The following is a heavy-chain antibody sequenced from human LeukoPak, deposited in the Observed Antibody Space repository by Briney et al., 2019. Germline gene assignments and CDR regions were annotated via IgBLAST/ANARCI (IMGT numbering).Heavy chain of an antibody. CDR3: ARDSGWYPRVGWFDP. D-gene: IGHD6-19*01. CDR2: IRSSGSTI. J-gene: IGHJ5*02. V-gene: IGHV3-11*04. Sequence: PGGSLRLSCAASGFTVSSNYMSWVRQAPGKGLEWVSYIRSSGSTIYYADSVKGRFTISRDNAKNSLYLQMNSLRAEDTAVYYCARDSGWYPRVGWFDPWGQGTLVTVSS. CDR1: GFTVSSNY.